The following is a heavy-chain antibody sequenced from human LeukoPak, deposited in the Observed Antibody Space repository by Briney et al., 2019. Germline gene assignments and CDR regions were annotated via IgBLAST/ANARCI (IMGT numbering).Heavy chain of an antibody. V-gene: IGHV3-9*01. CDR2: ISWNSGSI. J-gene: IGHJ4*02. Sequence: HSGRSLRLSCAASGFTFDDYAMHWVRQAPGKGLEWVSGISWNSGSIGYADSVKGRFTISRDNAKNSLYLQMNSLRAEDTALYYCAKDISGTHFAGFDYWGQGTLATVSS. CDR3: AKDISGTHFAGFDY. CDR1: GFTFDDYA. D-gene: IGHD3-3*02.